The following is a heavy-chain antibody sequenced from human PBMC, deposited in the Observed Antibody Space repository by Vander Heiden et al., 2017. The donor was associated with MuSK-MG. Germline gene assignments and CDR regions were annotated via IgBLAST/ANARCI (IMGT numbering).Heavy chain of an antibody. J-gene: IGHJ5*02. D-gene: IGHD2-2*01. CDR1: GYSISSGYY. CDR3: ARHRGVVPAATTNWFDP. Sequence: QVQLQESGPGLVKPSETLSLTCAVSGYSISSGYYWGLIRQPPGKGLEWIGSIYHSGSTYYNPSLKSRVTISVDTSKNQFSLKLSSVTAADTAVYYCARHRGVVPAATTNWFDPWGQGTLVTVSS. CDR2: IYHSGST. V-gene: IGHV4-38-2*01.